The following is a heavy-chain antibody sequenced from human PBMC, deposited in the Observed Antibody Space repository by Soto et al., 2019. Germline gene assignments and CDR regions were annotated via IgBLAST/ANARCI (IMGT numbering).Heavy chain of an antibody. J-gene: IGHJ6*02. CDR2: IYYSGST. Sequence: SETLSLTCTVSGGSISSYYWSWIRQPPGKGLEWIGYIYYSGSTNYNPSLKSRVTISVDTSKNQFSLKLSSVTAADTAVYYCASDDYGGREDYYYYGMDVWGQGTTVTVSS. V-gene: IGHV4-59*01. CDR3: ASDDYGGREDYYYYGMDV. D-gene: IGHD4-17*01. CDR1: GGSISSYY.